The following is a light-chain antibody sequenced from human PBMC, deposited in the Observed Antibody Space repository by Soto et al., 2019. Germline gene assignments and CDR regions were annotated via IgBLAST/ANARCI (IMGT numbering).Light chain of an antibody. CDR3: QKFKKWTWT. V-gene: IGKV3-15*01. CDR1: QCFXSSY. CDR2: GAS. J-gene: IGKJ1*01. Sequence: THWAGTVSLFQGDRANLSCRASQCFXSSYSAWYQQKPGRAPRLPTDGASTRATGVPPRFSGSGSGTEFTLTISSMQSEYVSVYYSQKFKKWTWTFGQGTNLDI.